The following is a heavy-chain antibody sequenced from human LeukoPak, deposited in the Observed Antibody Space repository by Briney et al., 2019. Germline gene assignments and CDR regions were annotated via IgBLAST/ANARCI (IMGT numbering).Heavy chain of an antibody. V-gene: IGHV4-59*01. CDR1: GGSINSYY. J-gene: IGHJ4*02. CDR2: IYYSGST. D-gene: IGHD5-24*01. Sequence: PSETLSLTCTVSGGSINSYYWSWIRQPPGKGLEWIGYIYYSGSTNYNPSLKSRVTISVDTSKNQFSLKLSSVTAADTAVYYCARGGDGYNLGYWGQGTLVTVSS. CDR3: ARGGDGYNLGY.